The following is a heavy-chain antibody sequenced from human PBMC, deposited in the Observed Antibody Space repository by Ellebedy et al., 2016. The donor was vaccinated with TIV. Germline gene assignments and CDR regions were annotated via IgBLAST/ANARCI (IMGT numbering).Heavy chain of an antibody. Sequence: GESLKISCAASGFTFRTDAMTWVRQAPGKELEWVSAISGSGGSTYYADSVKGRFIISRDNSKNMLFLQMNSLRAEDTAVYYCAKSVGIVGAKSYWYFDLWGRGTLVTVSS. J-gene: IGHJ2*01. CDR2: ISGSGGST. V-gene: IGHV3-23*01. CDR1: GFTFRTDA. CDR3: AKSVGIVGAKSYWYFDL. D-gene: IGHD1-26*01.